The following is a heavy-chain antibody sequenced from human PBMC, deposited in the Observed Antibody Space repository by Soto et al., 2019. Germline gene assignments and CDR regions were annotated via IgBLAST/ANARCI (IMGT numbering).Heavy chain of an antibody. J-gene: IGHJ4*02. D-gene: IGHD6-13*01. CDR2: TFYRSKWYN. Sequence: SQTLSLTCAISGDTVSSTTAAWNWIRQSPSRGLEWLGRTFYRSKWYNDYALSVKSRITISPDTSKNQFSLQLNSVTPEYTAVYYCAREVGTAHPFQYWGQGTLVTVSS. V-gene: IGHV6-1*01. CDR3: AREVGTAHPFQY. CDR1: GDTVSSTTAA.